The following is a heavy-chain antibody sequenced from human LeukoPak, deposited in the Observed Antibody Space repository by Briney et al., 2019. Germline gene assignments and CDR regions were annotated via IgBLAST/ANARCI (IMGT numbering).Heavy chain of an antibody. CDR3: ARREVTTDFDY. CDR2: INHSGST. J-gene: IGHJ4*02. D-gene: IGHD4-17*01. Sequence: PSETLSLTCAVYGGSFSGYYWSWIRQPPGKGLEWIGEINHSGSTNYNPSLKSRVTISVDTSKNQFSLKLSSVTAADTAVYYCARREVTTDFDYWGQGTLVTVSS. V-gene: IGHV4-34*01. CDR1: GGSFSGYY.